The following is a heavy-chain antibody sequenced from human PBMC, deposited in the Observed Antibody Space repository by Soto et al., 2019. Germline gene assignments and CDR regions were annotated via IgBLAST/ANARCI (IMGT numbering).Heavy chain of an antibody. CDR3: AKGVPGIAVAGTGYFQH. Sequence: GGSLRLSCAASGFTFSSCAMHWVRQAPGKGLEWVALISYDGSNKYYADSVKGRFTISRDNSKNTLYLQMNSLRAEDTAVYYCAKGVPGIAVAGTGYFQHWGQGTLVTVS. D-gene: IGHD6-19*01. J-gene: IGHJ1*01. CDR1: GFTFSSCA. CDR2: ISYDGSNK. V-gene: IGHV3-30-3*01.